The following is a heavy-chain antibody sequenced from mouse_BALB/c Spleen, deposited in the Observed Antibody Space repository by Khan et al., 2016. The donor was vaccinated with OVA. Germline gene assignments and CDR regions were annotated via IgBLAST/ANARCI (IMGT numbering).Heavy chain of an antibody. J-gene: IGHJ2*01. CDR3: ARVNYGSRDYLDY. D-gene: IGHD1-1*01. V-gene: IGHV1-9*01. Sequence: QVRLQQSGAELMKPGASVKISCKATGYTFSGYWLEWVKQRPGHGLEWIGEILPGSGSRNYNEKFKGKATFTADISSKTTYMQLSSLTSEDSAVYYCARVNYGSRDYLDYWGKGTTLTVSS. CDR1: GYTFSGYW. CDR2: ILPGSGSR.